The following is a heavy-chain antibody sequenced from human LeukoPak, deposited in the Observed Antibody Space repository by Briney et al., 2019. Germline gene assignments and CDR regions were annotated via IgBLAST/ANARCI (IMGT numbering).Heavy chain of an antibody. Sequence: SETLSLTCTVSGGSIGSSSYYWDWIRQSPGKGLEWVGSIYYSGSTCYNPSLKSRVTISVDTSKNQFSLMLSSVTAADTAVYYCARRRIAAAGTDYWGQGTLVTVS. CDR3: ARRRIAAAGTDY. V-gene: IGHV4-39*01. CDR1: GGSIGSSSYY. D-gene: IGHD6-13*01. CDR2: IYYSGST. J-gene: IGHJ4*02.